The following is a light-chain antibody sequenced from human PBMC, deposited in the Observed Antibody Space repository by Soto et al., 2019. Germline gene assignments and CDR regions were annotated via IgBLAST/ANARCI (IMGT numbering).Light chain of an antibody. J-gene: IGKJ4*01. CDR2: DAS. CDR3: QAYDSAPPELT. Sequence: DIQMTQSPSSLSASVGDRVTITCRASQGVKNDLAWYQQRPGKVLKLLIYDASTLHSGVPSRFSGSGSGTDFTLTISSLQPEDSATYYCQAYDSAPPELTFGGGTKVEIK. V-gene: IGKV1-27*01. CDR1: QGVKND.